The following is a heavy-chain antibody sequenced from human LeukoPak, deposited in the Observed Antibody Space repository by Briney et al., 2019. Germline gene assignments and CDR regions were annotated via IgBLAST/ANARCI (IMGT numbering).Heavy chain of an antibody. CDR2: IYSGGST. Sequence: GGSLRISRAASRCTVRSNYMSWVRQAPGEGLEWASVIYSGGSTYYADSVKGRFTIYRDNSKNTLYLQMNSLRAENTAVYYCARDDTGTTVDYWGQGTLVTVSS. CDR3: ARDDTGTTVDY. J-gene: IGHJ4*02. V-gene: IGHV3-66*02. CDR1: RCTVRSNY. D-gene: IGHD1-1*01.